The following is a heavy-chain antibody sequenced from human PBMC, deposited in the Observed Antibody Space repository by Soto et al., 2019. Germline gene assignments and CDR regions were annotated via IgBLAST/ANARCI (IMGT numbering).Heavy chain of an antibody. CDR1: RFIFRDYA. J-gene: IGHJ4*02. CDR2: ISGSGDSA. V-gene: IGHV3-23*01. Sequence: GGSLRLSCAASRFIFRDYAMNWVRQAPGKWLEWVSDISGSGDSARYAASVKGRFTISRDNSRNTLYLQINSLRVDDTAVYYCGKERPSSSWSVCNFWGQGTLVTVSS. D-gene: IGHD6-13*01. CDR3: GKERPSSSWSVCNF.